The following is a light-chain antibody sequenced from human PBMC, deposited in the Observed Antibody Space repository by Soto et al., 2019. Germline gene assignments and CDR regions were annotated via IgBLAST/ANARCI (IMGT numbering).Light chain of an antibody. CDR3: CSYVGSSTFGVL. Sequence: QSALTQPASVSGSPGQSITISCTGTSSDVGGYNYVSWYQQHPGKAPKLMIYEVSNRPSGVSNRFSGSKSGNTASLTISGLQAEDEADYYCCSYVGSSTFGVLFGGGTKLTVL. V-gene: IGLV2-14*01. CDR2: EVS. J-gene: IGLJ2*01. CDR1: SSDVGGYNY.